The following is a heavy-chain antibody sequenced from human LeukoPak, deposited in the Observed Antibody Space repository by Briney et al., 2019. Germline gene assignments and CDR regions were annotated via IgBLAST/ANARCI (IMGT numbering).Heavy chain of an antibody. CDR3: ARLGVSAALIDY. CDR1: GGSIGSYY. J-gene: IGHJ4*02. CDR2: IYYSGST. Sequence: SETLSLTCTLSGGSIGSYYWSWIRQPPGKGLEWIGYIYYSGSTDYNPSLKSRVTISIDTSTNQFSLKLNSVTAADTAVYYCARLGVSAALIDYWGQGTLVTVSS. D-gene: IGHD6-13*01. V-gene: IGHV4-59*01.